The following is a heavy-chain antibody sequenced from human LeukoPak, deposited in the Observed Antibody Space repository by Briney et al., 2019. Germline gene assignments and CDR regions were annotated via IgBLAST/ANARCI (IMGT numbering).Heavy chain of an antibody. D-gene: IGHD4-17*01. CDR3: ASSYDYAVGGFDF. CDR1: GASISSYY. CDR2: IYTSGST. Sequence: SETLSLTCTVSGASISSYYWSWIRQPPGKGLEWLGYIYTSGSTNYNPSLESRVTISVDTSRKHFSLRLRSVTAADTAVYYCASSYDYAVGGFDFWGQGILVTVSP. J-gene: IGHJ4*02. V-gene: IGHV4-4*09.